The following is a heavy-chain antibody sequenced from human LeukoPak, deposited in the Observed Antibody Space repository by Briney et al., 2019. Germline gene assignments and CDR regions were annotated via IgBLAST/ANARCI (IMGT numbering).Heavy chain of an antibody. CDR1: GFTFSSHG. Sequence: PGGSLRLSCVVSGFTFSSHGMSWVRQTPGTGLQWVSSISSSGGETFYADSVKGRFTVSRDNSKNTLYLQMNSLRAEDTAVYYRTKIGVIANWYYDIWGRGTLVTVSS. J-gene: IGHJ2*01. CDR3: TKIGVIANWYYDI. V-gene: IGHV3-23*01. CDR2: ISSSGGET. D-gene: IGHD2-21*01.